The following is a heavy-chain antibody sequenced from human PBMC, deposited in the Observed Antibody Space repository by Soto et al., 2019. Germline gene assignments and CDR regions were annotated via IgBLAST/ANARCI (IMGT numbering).Heavy chain of an antibody. CDR3: ARGYCTNGVCYHNWFDP. CDR1: GYSFTSYW. V-gene: IGHV5-51*01. CDR2: IYPGDSDT. J-gene: IGHJ5*02. D-gene: IGHD2-8*01. Sequence: GSLKISCKGSGYSFTSYWIGWVRQMPGKDLEWMGIIYPGDSDTRYSPSFQGQVTISADKSISTAYLQWSSLKASDIAMYYCARGYCTNGVCYHNWFDPWGQGTLVTVSS.